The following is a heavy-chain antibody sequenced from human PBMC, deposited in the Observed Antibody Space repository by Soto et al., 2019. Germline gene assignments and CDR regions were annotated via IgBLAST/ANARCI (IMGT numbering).Heavy chain of an antibody. Sequence: ESGGGLVQPGGSLRLSCAASGFTFSSYSLIWVRQAPGKGLEWVSYISSGSSTIYYADSVKGRFTISRDNAKNSLYLQMDSLRDDDTAVYYCGRGGGYGDYVRYWGQGTLVTVSP. CDR3: GRGGGYGDYVRY. V-gene: IGHV3-48*02. CDR1: GFTFSSYS. CDR2: ISSGSSTI. J-gene: IGHJ4*02. D-gene: IGHD4-17*01.